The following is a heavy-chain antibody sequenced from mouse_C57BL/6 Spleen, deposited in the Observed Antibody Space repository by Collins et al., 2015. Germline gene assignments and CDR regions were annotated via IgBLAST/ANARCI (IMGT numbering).Heavy chain of an antibody. CDR3: ARELRGGMDY. D-gene: IGHD3-2*02. Sequence: EVQLQQSGPELVKPGASVKMSCKASGYTFTDYNMHWVKQSHGKSLEWIGYINPNNGGTSYNQKFKGKATLTVNKPYSTAYMELRSLTSEDSAVYYCARELRGGMDYWGQGTSVTVSS. CDR2: INPNNGGT. V-gene: IGHV1-22*01. J-gene: IGHJ4*01. CDR1: GYTFTDYN.